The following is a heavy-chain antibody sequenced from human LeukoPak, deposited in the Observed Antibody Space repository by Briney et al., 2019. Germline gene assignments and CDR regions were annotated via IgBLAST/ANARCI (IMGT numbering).Heavy chain of an antibody. V-gene: IGHV1-69*13. CDR2: IIPIFGTA. J-gene: IGHJ4*02. D-gene: IGHD1-26*01. Sequence: GASVKVSCKTSGGTFSTYAFSWVRQAPGQGLEWMGGIIPIFGTANYAQKFQDRVTITADESTSTAYMELRSLRSDDTAMYYCARVDAGSYYGHDYWGQGTLVTVTS. CDR3: ARVDAGSYYGHDY. CDR1: GGTFSTYA.